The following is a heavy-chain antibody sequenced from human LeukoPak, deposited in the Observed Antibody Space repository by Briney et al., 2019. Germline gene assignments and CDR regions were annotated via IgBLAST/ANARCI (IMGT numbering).Heavy chain of an antibody. D-gene: IGHD6-19*01. CDR2: ISAYNGNT. V-gene: IGHV1-18*01. CDR1: GYTFTSYC. Sequence: ASVKVSCKAFGYTFTSYCISWVRQAPGQGLEWMGWISAYNGNTNYAQKLQGRVTMTTDTSTSTAYMELRSLRSDDTAVYYCARVRIAVAGTERKNWFDPWGQGTLVTVSS. J-gene: IGHJ5*02. CDR3: ARVRIAVAGTERKNWFDP.